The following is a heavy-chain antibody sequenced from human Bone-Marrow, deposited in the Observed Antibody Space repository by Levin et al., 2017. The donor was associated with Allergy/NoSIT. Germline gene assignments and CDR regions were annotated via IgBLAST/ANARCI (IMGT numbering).Heavy chain of an antibody. Sequence: SLTSIGVAVGWIRQPPGKALEWLALIYWDDVNNYSPSLKRRLSVTMDSSRNQVVLTMTNMAHVDTATYYCPHVWGFPDARAGYFDYWGQGSRVSVSS. D-gene: IGHD3-16*01. J-gene: IGHJ4*02. CDR3: PHVWGFPDARAGYFDY. CDR2: IYWDDVN. CDR1: SLTSIGVA. V-gene: IGHV2-5*02.